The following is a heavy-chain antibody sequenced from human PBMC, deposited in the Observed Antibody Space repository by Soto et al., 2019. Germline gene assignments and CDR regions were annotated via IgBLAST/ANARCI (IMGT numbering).Heavy chain of an antibody. D-gene: IGHD3-22*01. CDR1: GFTFSDYY. J-gene: IGHJ4*02. Sequence: QVQLVESGGGLVKPGGSLRLSCAASGFTFSDYYMSWIRQAPGKGLEWVSYISSSSSYTNYADSVKGRFTISRDNAKNSLYLQMNSLRAEDTAVYYCARGEPRRGYYDSRRAYWGQGTLVTVSS. V-gene: IGHV3-11*05. CDR3: ARGEPRRGYYDSRRAY. CDR2: ISSSSSYT.